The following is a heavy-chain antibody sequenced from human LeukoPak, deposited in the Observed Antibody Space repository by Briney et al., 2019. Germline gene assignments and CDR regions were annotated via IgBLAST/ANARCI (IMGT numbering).Heavy chain of an antibody. CDR3: AKEKTSSWNPRPFDY. D-gene: IGHD6-13*01. V-gene: IGHV3-23*01. CDR2: ISGSGGST. CDR1: GFTVSSNY. J-gene: IGHJ4*02. Sequence: PGGSLRLSCAASGFTVSSNYMSWVRQAPGKGLEWVSAISGSGGSTYYADSVKGRFTISRDNSKNTLYLQTNSLRAEDTAVYYCAKEKTSSWNPRPFDYWGQGTLVTVSS.